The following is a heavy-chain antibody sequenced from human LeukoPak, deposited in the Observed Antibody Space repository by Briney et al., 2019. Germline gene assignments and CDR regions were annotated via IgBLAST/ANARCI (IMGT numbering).Heavy chain of an antibody. D-gene: IGHD2-2*01. V-gene: IGHV4-39*01. J-gene: IGHJ6*03. Sequence: SETLSLTCTVSGGSISSSSYYWGWIRQPPGKGLEWIGSIYYSGSTYYNPSLKSRVTISVDTSKNQFSLKLSSVTAADTAVYYCARESQYCSSTSCPPWYYYYYMDVWGKGTTVTISS. CDR3: ARESQYCSSTSCPPWYYYYYMDV. CDR2: IYYSGST. CDR1: GGSISSSSYY.